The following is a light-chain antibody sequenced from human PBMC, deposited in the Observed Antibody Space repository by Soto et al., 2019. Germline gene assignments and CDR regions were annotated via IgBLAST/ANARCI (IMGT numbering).Light chain of an antibody. CDR2: AAS. CDR1: QTISFY. V-gene: IGKV1-39*01. CDR3: QQAYSTPWT. J-gene: IGKJ1*01. Sequence: DIQMTQSPSSLSASVGDRVTITCRASQTISFYLNWYQQKPGKAPKLLIYAASNLQSGVPSRFRASGSGTEFTLTLNRLQPEDVATYYGQQAYSTPWTGGQGTKGDIK.